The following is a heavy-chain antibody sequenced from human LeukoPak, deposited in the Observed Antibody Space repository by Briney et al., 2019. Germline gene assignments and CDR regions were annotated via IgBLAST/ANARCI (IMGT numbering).Heavy chain of an antibody. J-gene: IGHJ4*02. CDR1: GASVSSGGYD. V-gene: IGHV4-61*08. CDR3: ARRGGSGRSFDY. Sequence: SETLSLTCTVSGASVSSGGYDWSWIRQPPGNGLEGSGYIYYSGSTNYNPSLKSRVTISVDTPKNQFSLKVSSVTAADTAVYYCARRGGSGRSFDYWGQGTLVTVSS. D-gene: IGHD3-10*01. CDR2: IYYSGST.